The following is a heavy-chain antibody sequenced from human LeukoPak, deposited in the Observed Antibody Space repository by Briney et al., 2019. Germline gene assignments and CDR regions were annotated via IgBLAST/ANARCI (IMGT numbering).Heavy chain of an antibody. CDR1: GFTFSSYW. Sequence: GGSLRLSCAAAGFTFSSYWMSWVRQAPGKGLEWVANIKQDGSEKYYVDSVKGRFTISRDNAKNSLYLQMNSLRAEDTAVYYCARDGDIVVVPAAIGYYGMDVWGQGTTVTVSS. CDR2: IKQDGSEK. D-gene: IGHD2-2*01. CDR3: ARDGDIVVVPAAIGYYGMDV. J-gene: IGHJ6*02. V-gene: IGHV3-7*01.